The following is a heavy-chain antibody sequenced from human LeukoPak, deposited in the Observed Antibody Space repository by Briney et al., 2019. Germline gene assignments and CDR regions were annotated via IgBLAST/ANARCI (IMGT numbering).Heavy chain of an antibody. CDR2: IYHSGST. CDR3: ARSEFLVRWELRYFDY. V-gene: IGHV4-4*02. Sequence: PSGTLSLTCAVSGGSISSSNWWSWVRQPPGKGLEWIGEIYHSGSTNYNPSLKSRVTISVDKSKNQFSLKLSSVTAADTAVYYCARSEFLVRWELRYFDYWGQGTLVTVSS. J-gene: IGHJ4*02. CDR1: GGSISSSNW. D-gene: IGHD1-26*01.